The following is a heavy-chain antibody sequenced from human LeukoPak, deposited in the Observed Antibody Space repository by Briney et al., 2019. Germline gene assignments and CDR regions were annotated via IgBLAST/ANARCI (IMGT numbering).Heavy chain of an antibody. CDR3: ARHESDYGDYSTFDS. CDR1: GGSMSSYY. J-gene: IGHJ4*02. CDR2: IFCSGSI. V-gene: IGHV4-59*08. Sequence: SETLSLTCTVSGGSMSSYYWSWIRQPPGKELQWIGYIFCSGSINYNPSLKSRVTISVDTSKNQFSLKLSSVTAADTAVYYCARHESDYGDYSTFDSWGQGTLVTVSS. D-gene: IGHD4-17*01.